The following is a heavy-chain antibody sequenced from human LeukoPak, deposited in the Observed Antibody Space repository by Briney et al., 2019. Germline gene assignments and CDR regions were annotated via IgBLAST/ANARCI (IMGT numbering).Heavy chain of an antibody. Sequence: GGSLRLSCAASGFTFSGSAMHWVRQASGKGLEWVGRIGSKANSYATAYAASVKGRFTISRDDSKNTAYLQMNSLKTEDTAVYYCTRQSPISCGGDCYPFDYWGQGTLVTVSS. D-gene: IGHD2-21*02. J-gene: IGHJ4*02. CDR2: IGSKANSYAT. CDR1: GFTFSGSA. V-gene: IGHV3-73*01. CDR3: TRQSPISCGGDCYPFDY.